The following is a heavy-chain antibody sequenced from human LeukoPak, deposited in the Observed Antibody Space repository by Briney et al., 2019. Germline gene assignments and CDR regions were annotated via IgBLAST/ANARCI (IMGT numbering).Heavy chain of an antibody. J-gene: IGHJ5*02. CDR2: INPSGGST. CDR1: GYTFTSYY. CDR3: ASSPRRGNWFDP. V-gene: IGHV1-46*01. Sequence: ASVTVSCKASGYTFTSYYMHWVRQAPGQGLEWMGIINPSGGSTSYAQKFQGRVTMTRDMSTSTVYMELSSLRSEDTAVYYCASSPRRGNWFDPWGQGTLVTVSS.